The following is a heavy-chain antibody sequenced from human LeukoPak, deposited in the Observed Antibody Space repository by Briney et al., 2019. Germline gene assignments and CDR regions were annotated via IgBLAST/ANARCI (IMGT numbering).Heavy chain of an antibody. CDR3: ARDVVGSLDY. CDR1: GFSFSNYW. V-gene: IGHV3-7*01. Sequence: GGSLRLSCAGSGFSFSNYWMAWVRQAPGKGPEWVANTKQDGSARHYADSVKGRFTISRDNAQNSVYLQMNSLRAEDTAVYYCARDVVGSLDYWGLGILVTVSS. D-gene: IGHD2-15*01. J-gene: IGHJ4*02. CDR2: TKQDGSAR.